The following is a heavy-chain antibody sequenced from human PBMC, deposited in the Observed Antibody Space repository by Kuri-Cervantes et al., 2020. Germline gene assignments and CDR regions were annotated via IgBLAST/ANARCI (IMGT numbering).Heavy chain of an antibody. CDR1: GYSISSGYY. V-gene: IGHV4-38-2*01. Sequence: GSLRLSCAVSGYSISSGYYWGWIRQPPGKGLEWIGSIYHSGSTYYNPSLKSRVTISVDTSKNQFSLKLSSVTAADTAVYYCARPIRATIFYWYFDLWGRGTLVTVSS. CDR2: IYHSGST. J-gene: IGHJ2*01. D-gene: IGHD5-24*01. CDR3: ARPIRATIFYWYFDL.